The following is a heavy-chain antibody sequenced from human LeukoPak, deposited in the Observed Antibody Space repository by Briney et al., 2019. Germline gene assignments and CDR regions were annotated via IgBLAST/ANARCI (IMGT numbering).Heavy chain of an antibody. Sequence: PGGSLRLSCAASGFTFSSYEMNWVRQAPGKGLEWVSYISSSGSTIYYADSVKGRFTISRDNSKNTLYLQMNSLRAEDTAVYYCAKDRFSGYSYGLIDYWGQGTLVTVSS. V-gene: IGHV3-48*03. J-gene: IGHJ4*02. CDR2: ISSSGSTI. CDR3: AKDRFSGYSYGLIDY. D-gene: IGHD5-18*01. CDR1: GFTFSSYE.